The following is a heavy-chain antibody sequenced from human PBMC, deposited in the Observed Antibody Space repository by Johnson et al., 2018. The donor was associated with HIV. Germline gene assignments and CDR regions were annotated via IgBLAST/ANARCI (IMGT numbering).Heavy chain of an antibody. CDR3: ARDSMVRGVNAFDI. D-gene: IGHD3-10*01. CDR1: GFTFSSHA. V-gene: IGHV3-23*04. CDR2: ISGSGGST. Sequence: VQLVESGGGVVQPGRSLRLSCAASGFTFSSHAMHWVRQAPGKGLEWVSAISGSGGSTYYADSVKGRFTISRDNSKNSLYLQMNSLRAEDTAVYYCARDSMVRGVNAFDIWGQGTMVTVSS. J-gene: IGHJ3*02.